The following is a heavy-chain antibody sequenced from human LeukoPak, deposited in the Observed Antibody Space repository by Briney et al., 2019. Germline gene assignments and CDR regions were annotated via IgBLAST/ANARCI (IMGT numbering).Heavy chain of an antibody. Sequence: SETLSLTCTVSGGSMSTNYWNWMRQPPGKGLEWIGYIHYSGSTYYNPSLKSRVTISVDTSKNQFSLKLSSVTAADTAVYYCATLEGRFLEWLYNPYWGQGTLVTVSS. V-gene: IGHV4-59*08. J-gene: IGHJ4*02. CDR3: ATLEGRFLEWLYNPY. D-gene: IGHD3-3*01. CDR1: GGSMSTNY. CDR2: IHYSGST.